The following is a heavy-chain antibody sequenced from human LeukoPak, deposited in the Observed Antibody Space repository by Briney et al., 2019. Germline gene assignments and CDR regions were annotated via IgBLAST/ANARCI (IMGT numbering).Heavy chain of an antibody. J-gene: IGHJ4*02. V-gene: IGHV1-69*04. CDR2: IIPILGIA. Sequence: SVKVSCKASGGTFSSYAISWVRQAPGQGLEWMGRIIPILGIANYAQKFQGRVTITADKSTSTAYMELSSLRSEDTAVYYCATIAVVGGTTYSDFDYWAREPWSPSPQ. CDR3: ATIAVVGGTTYSDFDY. D-gene: IGHD1-7*01. CDR1: GGTFSSYA.